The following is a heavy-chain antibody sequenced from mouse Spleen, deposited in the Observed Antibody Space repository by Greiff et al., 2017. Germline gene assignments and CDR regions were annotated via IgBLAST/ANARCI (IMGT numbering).Heavy chain of an antibody. CDR1: GYTFTSYW. CDR2: IYPSDSET. D-gene: IGHD2-2*01. J-gene: IGHJ2*01. V-gene: IGHV1-61*01. CDR3: ARGGLPYYFDY. Sequence: QVQLQQPGAELVRPGSSVKLSCKASGYTFTSYWMDWVKQRPGQGLEWIGNIYPSDSETHYNQKFKDKATLTVDKSSSTAYMQLSSLTSEDSAVYYCARGGLPYYFDYWGQGTTLTVSS.